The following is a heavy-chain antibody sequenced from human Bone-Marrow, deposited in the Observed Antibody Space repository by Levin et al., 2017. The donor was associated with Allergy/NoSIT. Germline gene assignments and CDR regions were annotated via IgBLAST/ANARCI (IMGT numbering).Heavy chain of an antibody. CDR1: GYSFTDHY. CDR2: IVPNTGDT. J-gene: IGHJ4*02. CDR3: VRVGSDLYDF. V-gene: IGHV1-2*02. Sequence: AASVKVSCKASGYSFTDHYIHWVRQAPGQGLQWMGWIVPNTGDTNSAQTFQGRVTMTRDTSINTAYMELSRLTSDDTAVYFCVRVGSDLYDFWGQGTLVTVSS.